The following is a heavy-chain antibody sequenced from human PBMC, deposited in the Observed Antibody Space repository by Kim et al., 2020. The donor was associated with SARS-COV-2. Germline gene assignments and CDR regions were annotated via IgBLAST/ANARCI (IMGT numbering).Heavy chain of an antibody. V-gene: IGHV1-18*01. J-gene: IGHJ5*02. Sequence: ASVKVSCKASGYTFTSYGISWVRQAPGQGLEWMGWISAYNGNTNYAQKLQGRVTMTTDTSTSTAYMELRSLRSDDTAVYYCARDPDGWFGELLGGGWFDPWGQGTLGTVSS. CDR3: ARDPDGWFGELLGGGWFDP. D-gene: IGHD3-10*01. CDR2: ISAYNGNT. CDR1: GYTFTSYG.